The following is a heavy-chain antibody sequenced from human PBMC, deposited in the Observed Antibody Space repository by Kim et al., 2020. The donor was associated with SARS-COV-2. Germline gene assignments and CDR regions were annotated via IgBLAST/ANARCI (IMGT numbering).Heavy chain of an antibody. J-gene: IGHJ4*01. V-gene: IGHV3-11*06. CDR3: EREGREDDYGDYLYYFDS. Sequence: KGRFTISRDNAKNSLYRQMNSLRAEDTAVYYCEREGREDDYGDYLYYFDSWGQGTLVTVSS. D-gene: IGHD4-17*01.